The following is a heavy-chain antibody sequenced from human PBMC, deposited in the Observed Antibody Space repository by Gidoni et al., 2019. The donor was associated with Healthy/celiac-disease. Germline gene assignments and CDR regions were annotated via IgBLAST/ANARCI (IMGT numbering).Heavy chain of an antibody. CDR3: ARGGGYSYGLGNWFDP. CDR1: GFTFGSYD. D-gene: IGHD5-18*01. CDR2: IGTAGDT. V-gene: IGHV3-13*01. Sequence: EVQLVESGGGLVKPGGSLRLACAASGFTFGSYDMHWVRLATGKCLEWVSAIGTAGDTYHPVSVKGLFTLSRENAKNSLYLQMNSLRAVDTAVYYCARGGGYSYGLGNWFDPWGQGTLVTVSS. J-gene: IGHJ5*02.